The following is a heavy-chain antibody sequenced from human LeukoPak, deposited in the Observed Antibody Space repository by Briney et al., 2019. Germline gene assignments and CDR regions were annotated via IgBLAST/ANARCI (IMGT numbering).Heavy chain of an antibody. CDR1: GGSISSSSYY. CDR2: IYYSGST. D-gene: IGHD6-19*01. CDR3: ARQWPPNYYYYYGMDV. J-gene: IGHJ6*02. V-gene: IGHV4-39*07. Sequence: PSETLSLTCTVSGGSISSSSYYWGWIRQPPGKGLEWIGSIYYSGSTYYNPSLKSRVTISVDTSKNQFSLKLSSVTAADTAVYYCARQWPPNYYYYYGMDVWGQGTTVTVSS.